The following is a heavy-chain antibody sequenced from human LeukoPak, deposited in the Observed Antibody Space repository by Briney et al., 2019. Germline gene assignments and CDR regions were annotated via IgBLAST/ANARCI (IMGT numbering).Heavy chain of an antibody. D-gene: IGHD1-1*01. J-gene: IGHJ4*02. V-gene: IGHV3-30*04. CDR3: ARDFTN. CDR1: GFTFSSYA. Sequence: GGALRLSCAASGFTFSSYAMHWVRQAPGKGLEWVAVISYDGSNKYYADSLKGRFTISRDNSKNTLYLQMNSMRAEDTAVYYCARDFTNWGQGTLVTVSS. CDR2: ISYDGSNK.